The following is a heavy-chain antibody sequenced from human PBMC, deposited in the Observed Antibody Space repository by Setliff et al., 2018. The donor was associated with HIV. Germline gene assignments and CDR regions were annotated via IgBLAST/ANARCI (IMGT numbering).Heavy chain of an antibody. V-gene: IGHV4-39*07. Sequence: KPSETLSLTCTVSGGSISSSLYYWGWIRQPPGKGLEWIGEINHTGSTNYHPSLESRVTISVDTSKNQFSLKLTSGTAADTAVYYCARGRRAWGHTVTTFLANNWLDPWGQGTLVTVSS. CDR2: INHTGST. CDR1: GGSISSSLYY. D-gene: IGHD4-17*01. J-gene: IGHJ5*02. CDR3: ARGRRAWGHTVTTFLANNWLDP.